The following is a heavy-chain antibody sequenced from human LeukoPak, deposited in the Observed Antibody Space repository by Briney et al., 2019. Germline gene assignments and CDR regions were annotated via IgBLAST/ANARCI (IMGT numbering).Heavy chain of an antibody. CDR2: IYYSGST. V-gene: IGHV4-39*07. CDR1: GGSISSSSYY. D-gene: IGHD2-15*01. Sequence: SEALSLTCTVSGGSISSSSYYWGWIRQPPGKGLEWIGSIYYSGSTYYNPSLKSRVTISVDTSKNQFSLKLSSVTAADTAVYYCARDGSCSGGSCYPYYYGMDVWGQGTTVTVSS. J-gene: IGHJ6*02. CDR3: ARDGSCSGGSCYPYYYGMDV.